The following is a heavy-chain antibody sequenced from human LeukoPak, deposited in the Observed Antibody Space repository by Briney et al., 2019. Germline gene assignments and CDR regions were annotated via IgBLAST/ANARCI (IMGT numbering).Heavy chain of an antibody. CDR1: GGSISSGSYY. Sequence: PSQTLSLTCTVSGGSISSGSYYWSWIRQPAGKGLEWIGRIYTSGSTNYNPSLKSRVTISVDTSKNQFSLKLSSVTAADTAVYYCARGTTSSSWQYYFDYWGQGTLVTVS. CDR3: ARGTTSSSWQYYFDY. D-gene: IGHD6-13*01. CDR2: IYTSGST. V-gene: IGHV4-61*02. J-gene: IGHJ4*02.